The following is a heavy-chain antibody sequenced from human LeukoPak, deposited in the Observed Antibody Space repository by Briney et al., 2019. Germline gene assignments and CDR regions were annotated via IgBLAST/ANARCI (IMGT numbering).Heavy chain of an antibody. CDR2: ISGNGGTT. Sequence: GGSLRLSCAASGFTFSSYWMSWVRQAPGKGLEWVSHISGNGGTTYYADPVKGRFTLSRDNSKNTLHLQMNNLRAEDTAIYYYAKDRETFCGGDCYSYAFDIWGLGSFVTVSS. J-gene: IGHJ3*02. CDR1: GFTFSSYW. D-gene: IGHD2-21*02. V-gene: IGHV3-23*01. CDR3: AKDRETFCGGDCYSYAFDI.